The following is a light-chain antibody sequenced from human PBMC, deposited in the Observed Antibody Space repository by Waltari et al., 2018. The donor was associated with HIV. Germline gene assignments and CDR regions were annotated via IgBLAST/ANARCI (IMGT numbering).Light chain of an antibody. CDR1: RSDIGAYDS. CDR2: EVS. Sequence: QSALTQPPSASGSPGQSVTISCTCSRSDIGAYDSVSWFQQHPNNAPKLLLYEVSKRPSGVPDRFSGSRSGETAFLSVSGLQPDDTAGYFCSSYGDNIRVLFGGGTNLTVL. CDR3: SSYGDNIRVL. V-gene: IGLV2-8*01. J-gene: IGLJ2*01.